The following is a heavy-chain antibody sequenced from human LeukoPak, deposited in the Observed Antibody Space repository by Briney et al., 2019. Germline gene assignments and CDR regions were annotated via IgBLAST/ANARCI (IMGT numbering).Heavy chain of an antibody. CDR2: ISSSSSTI. J-gene: IGHJ4*02. CDR1: GFTFSSYA. V-gene: IGHV3-48*01. Sequence: GGSLRLSCAASGFTFSSYAMSWVRQAPGKGLEWVSYISSSSSTIYYADSVKGRFTISRDNAKNSLYLQMNSLRAEDTAVYYCARGEPTYYYDSSGYSNVGYWGQGTLVTVSS. D-gene: IGHD3-22*01. CDR3: ARGEPTYYYDSSGYSNVGY.